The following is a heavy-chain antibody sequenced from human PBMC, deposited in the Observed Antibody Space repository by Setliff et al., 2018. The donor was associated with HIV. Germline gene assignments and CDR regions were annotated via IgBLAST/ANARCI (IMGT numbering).Heavy chain of an antibody. CDR1: GGTFSGHY. D-gene: IGHD3-10*01. J-gene: IGHJ5*02. V-gene: IGHV4-34*08. CDR3: WGRGVRGVIITENWFDP. CDR2: IHPSGST. Sequence: SETLSLTCAVYGGTFSGHYWSWIRQPPGQGLDWIGEIHPSGSTNYNPSLKSRVTISVDTSKNQFSLKLSSVTAADTAVYYCWGRGVRGVIITENWFDPWGQGTLVTVSS.